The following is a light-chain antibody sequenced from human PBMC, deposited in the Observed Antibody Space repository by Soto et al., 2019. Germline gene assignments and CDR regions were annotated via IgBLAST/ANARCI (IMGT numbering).Light chain of an antibody. CDR1: QDINSY. V-gene: IGKV1-33*01. CDR2: DSF. CDR3: QQYDTFPVT. Sequence: DIRLTQSAASLSASIGDRVTITCEASQDINSYLSWYQQRPGKAPKLLIYDSFTLETGVPSRFSGSGYGTNFIFTISSLQTEDFATYYCQQYDTFPVTFGQGTRLEIK. J-gene: IGKJ5*01.